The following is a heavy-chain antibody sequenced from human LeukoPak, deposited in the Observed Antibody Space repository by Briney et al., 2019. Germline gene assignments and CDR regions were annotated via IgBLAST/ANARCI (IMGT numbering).Heavy chain of an antibody. CDR3: ARGLGGYDP. V-gene: IGHV4-34*01. D-gene: IGHD5-12*01. CDR2: INRSGST. Sequence: SETLSLTCAVYGGSFSGYDWSWIRQPPGKGLEWIGEINRSGSTNYNPALKSRVTISVDTSKNQFSLKLSSVTAADTAVYYCARGLGGYDPWGQGTLVTVSS. J-gene: IGHJ5*02. CDR1: GGSFSGYD.